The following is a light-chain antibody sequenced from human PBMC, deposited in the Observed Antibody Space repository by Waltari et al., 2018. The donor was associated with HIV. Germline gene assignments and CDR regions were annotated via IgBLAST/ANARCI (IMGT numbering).Light chain of an antibody. Sequence: QLVLTQSPSASASLGASVTLTCPLRSGHSNYAIAWPQQHPEKGPRYLMKLNSDGNHIKGDGIPDRFSGSSSGAERYLTISSLQSEDEADYYCQTWATGSRVVFGGGTKLTVL. J-gene: IGLJ2*01. V-gene: IGLV4-69*01. CDR2: LNSDGNH. CDR3: QTWATGSRVV. CDR1: SGHSNYA.